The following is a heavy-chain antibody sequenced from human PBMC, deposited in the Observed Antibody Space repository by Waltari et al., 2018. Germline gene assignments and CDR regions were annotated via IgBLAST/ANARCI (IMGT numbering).Heavy chain of an antibody. CDR3: ASSLRGLGYYYMDV. CDR1: GFTVSSNY. J-gene: IGHJ6*03. V-gene: IGHV3-53*02. CDR2: MYSGGST. D-gene: IGHD3-16*01. Sequence: EVQLVETGGGLIQPGGSLRLSCAASGFTVSSNYMSWVRQAPGKGLEWVSVMYSGGSTYYADSVKGRFTISRDNSKNTLYLQMNSLRAEDTAVYYCASSLRGLGYYYMDVWGKGTTVTVSS.